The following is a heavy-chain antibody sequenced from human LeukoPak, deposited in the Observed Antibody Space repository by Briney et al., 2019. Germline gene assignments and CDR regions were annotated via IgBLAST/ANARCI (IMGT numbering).Heavy chain of an antibody. CDR1: GYTFTSYG. Sequence: ASVKVSCKASGYTFTSYGISWVRQAPGQGLEWMGWMNPNSGNTGYAQKFQGRVTMTRDTSISTAYMELSSLRSEDTAVYYCTTRRAPDDYWGQGTLVTVSS. J-gene: IGHJ4*02. V-gene: IGHV1-8*02. CDR2: MNPNSGNT. CDR3: TTRRAPDDY.